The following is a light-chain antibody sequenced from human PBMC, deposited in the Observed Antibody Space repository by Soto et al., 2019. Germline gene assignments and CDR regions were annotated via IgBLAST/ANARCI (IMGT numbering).Light chain of an antibody. CDR1: QSISNS. CDR3: QQYITYSRT. V-gene: IGKV1-5*03. CDR2: KAS. Sequence: DIQMTQSPSTLSASVGDRVTITCRASQSISNSLAWYQQKPGQAPKLLIYKASNLESGVPSRFSGSISGTEFTLTISSLQPDDFATYYCQQYITYSRTFGQGTKVEIK. J-gene: IGKJ1*01.